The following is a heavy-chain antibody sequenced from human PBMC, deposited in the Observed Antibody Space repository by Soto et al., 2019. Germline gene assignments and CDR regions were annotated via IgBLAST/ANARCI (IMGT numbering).Heavy chain of an antibody. Sequence: QVQLVQSGAEVKKPGASVKVSCKASGYTFTSYGISWVRQAPGQGLEWMGWISAYNGNTNYAQKLQGRVTMTTDTSASTADMGLQSRGSDDTAVYYCARGELLWFGEPFDYWGQGTLVTVSS. V-gene: IGHV1-18*01. CDR1: GYTFTSYG. J-gene: IGHJ4*02. CDR2: ISAYNGNT. D-gene: IGHD3-10*01. CDR3: ARGELLWFGEPFDY.